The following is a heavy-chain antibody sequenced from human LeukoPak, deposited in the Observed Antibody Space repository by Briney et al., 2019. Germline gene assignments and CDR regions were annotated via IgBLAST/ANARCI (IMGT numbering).Heavy chain of an antibody. CDR3: ARDLEGLRGAGY. Sequence: WGSLRLSCAASGLSFSEYYMDGVRQPPGRGREWIGGIRNKANTYTTQYAASVKGRFTISRDDSQNSLYLQMNTLKIDDTAVYDCARDLEGLRGAGYWGQGTLVSVSS. V-gene: IGHV3-72*01. CDR1: GLSFSEYY. CDR2: IRNKANTYTT. J-gene: IGHJ4*02. D-gene: IGHD5-24*01.